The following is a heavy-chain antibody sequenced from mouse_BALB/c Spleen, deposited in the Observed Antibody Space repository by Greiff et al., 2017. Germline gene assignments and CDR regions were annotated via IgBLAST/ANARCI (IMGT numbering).Heavy chain of an antibody. J-gene: IGHJ3*01. CDR3: TREGSAWFAY. D-gene: IGHD1-1*02. CDR1: GFSFSSYT. Sequence: EVKLVESGGGLVKPGGSLKLSCAVSGFSFSSYTMSWVRQTPEKRLEWVATISSGGSYTYHPDSVKGRFTISRDNDKNTLYLQMRSLKSEDTAMYYCTREGSAWFAYWGQGTLVTVSA. CDR2: ISSGGSYT. V-gene: IGHV5-6-4*01.